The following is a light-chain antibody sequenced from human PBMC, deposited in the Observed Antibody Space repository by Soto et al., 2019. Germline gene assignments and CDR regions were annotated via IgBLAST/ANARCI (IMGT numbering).Light chain of an antibody. CDR2: LAS. CDR3: QQYNSWPQT. V-gene: IGKV3-15*01. Sequence: EIVMTQSPATLSVSPGERATLSCRASQSVRSNLAWYQQKPGQAPRLLIYLASTRDTGIPARFSGSGSGTDFTLTISSLQSEDFAFYYCQQYNSWPQTFGRGTKVEIK. CDR1: QSVRSN. J-gene: IGKJ1*01.